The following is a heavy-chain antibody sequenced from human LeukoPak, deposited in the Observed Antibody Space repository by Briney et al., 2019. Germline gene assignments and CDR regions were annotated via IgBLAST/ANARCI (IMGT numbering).Heavy chain of an antibody. D-gene: IGHD4-17*01. V-gene: IGHV3-21*01. CDR3: ARDSTVTTSFDY. Sequence: GGSLRLSCAASGFTFSGYNMNWVRQAPGKGLEWVSSISGSGSYIYYADSVKGRFTISRDNAKNSLYLQMNNLGAEDSAVYYCARDSTVTTSFDYWGQGTLVTVSS. CDR2: ISGSGSYI. CDR1: GFTFSGYN. J-gene: IGHJ4*02.